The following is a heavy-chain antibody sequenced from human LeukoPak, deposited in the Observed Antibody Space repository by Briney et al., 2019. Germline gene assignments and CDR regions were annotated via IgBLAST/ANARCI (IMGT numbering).Heavy chain of an antibody. V-gene: IGHV3-30*04. CDR3: AREYRPVGDYYGMHV. D-gene: IGHD3-16*02. J-gene: IGHJ6*02. CDR2: VSNDGRNK. CDR1: GFTLRTYA. Sequence: AGGSLRLSCAASGFTLRTYAMEWVRQAAGKGVGWVALVSNDGRNKYYADSVEGRFTIYRDNSNNTLYLQMNSLIIEDTTVYYCAREYRPVGDYYGMHVWAQGTTVTVSS.